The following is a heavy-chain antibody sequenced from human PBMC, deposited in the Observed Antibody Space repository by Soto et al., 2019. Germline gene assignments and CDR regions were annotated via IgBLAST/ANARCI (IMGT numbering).Heavy chain of an antibody. Sequence: ASVKVSCKASGYTFSSSGISWVRQAPGQGLEWLGWISAYSGVTNYAQKFRDRVTMTTDTSTSTAYMELRNLRSDDTAVYHCARISLSWAGNDDDYHNNGMDFWGQGTMVTVSS. CDR1: GYTFSSSG. CDR2: ISAYSGVT. V-gene: IGHV1-18*01. D-gene: IGHD1-1*01. CDR3: ARISLSWAGNDDDYHNNGMDF. J-gene: IGHJ6*02.